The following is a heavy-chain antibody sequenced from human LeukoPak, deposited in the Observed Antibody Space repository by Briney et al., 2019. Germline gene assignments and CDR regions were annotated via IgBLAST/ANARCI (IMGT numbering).Heavy chain of an antibody. CDR3: AKDDSRGSGSSGWFDP. V-gene: IGHV3-23*01. J-gene: IGHJ5*02. CDR1: GFTFSSYA. CDR2: ISGSGGSA. D-gene: IGHD3-10*01. Sequence: GGSLRLSCAASGFTFSSYAMSWVRQAPGKGLEWVSAISGSGGSAYYADSVKGRFTISRDNSKNTLYLQMNSLRAGDTAVYYCAKDDSRGSGSSGWFDPWGQGTLVTVSS.